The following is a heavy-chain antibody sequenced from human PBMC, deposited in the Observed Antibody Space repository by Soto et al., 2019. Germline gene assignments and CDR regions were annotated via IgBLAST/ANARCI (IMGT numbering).Heavy chain of an antibody. Sequence: QVQLVQSGAEVKKPGASVKVSCKVSGYTLTELSMHWVRQAPGKGLEWMGGFDPEDGETIYAQKFQGRDTMTEDTSTDTAYMELSSLRSQDTAMYYCATVSSWYGWFDPWGQGTLVTVSS. CDR3: ATVSSWYGWFDP. J-gene: IGHJ5*02. D-gene: IGHD6-13*01. CDR1: GYTLTELS. V-gene: IGHV1-24*01. CDR2: FDPEDGET.